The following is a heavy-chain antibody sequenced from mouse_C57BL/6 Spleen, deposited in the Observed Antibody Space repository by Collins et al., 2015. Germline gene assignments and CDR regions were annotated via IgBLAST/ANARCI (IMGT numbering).Heavy chain of an antibody. J-gene: IGHJ2*01. D-gene: IGHD1-1*01. Sequence: QVQLQQPGAELVMPGASVKLSCKASGYTFTSYWMHWVKQRPGQGLEWIGEIDPSDSYTNCNQKFKGKSTLTVDKSSSTAYMQLSSLTSEDSAVYYCARGGGTTVVATNFDYWGQGTTLTLSS. CDR1: GYTFTSYW. V-gene: IGHV1-69*01. CDR3: ARGGGTTVVATNFDY. CDR2: IDPSDSYT.